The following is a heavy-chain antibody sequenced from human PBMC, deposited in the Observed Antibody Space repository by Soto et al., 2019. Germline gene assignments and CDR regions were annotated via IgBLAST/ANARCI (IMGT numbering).Heavy chain of an antibody. CDR1: GGSFSGYY. CDR2: INHSGST. V-gene: IGHV4-34*01. CDR3: ARRNKVGSARSFDY. J-gene: IGHJ4*02. D-gene: IGHD3-10*01. Sequence: QVQLQQWGAGLLKPSETLSLTCAVYGGSFSGYYWSWIRQPPGKGLEWIGEINHSGSTNYNPSLKSRVIISVDTSKNQFSLKMSSVTASDTAVYYCARRNKVGSARSFDYWGQGTLVTVSS.